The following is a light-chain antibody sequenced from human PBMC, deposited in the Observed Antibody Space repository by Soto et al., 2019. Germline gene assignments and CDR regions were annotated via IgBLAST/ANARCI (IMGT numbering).Light chain of an antibody. V-gene: IGKV3-20*01. J-gene: IGKJ1*01. CDR2: GAS. CDR1: QSVSSSY. CDR3: QQYAYSPRT. Sequence: EIVLTQSPGTLSLSPGEIATLSCRASQSVSSSYLAWYQQKPGQAPRLLIYGASSRATGIPDRFSGSGSETEFTLTISSLQSEDFAVYYCQQYAYSPRTFGRGTKVDIK.